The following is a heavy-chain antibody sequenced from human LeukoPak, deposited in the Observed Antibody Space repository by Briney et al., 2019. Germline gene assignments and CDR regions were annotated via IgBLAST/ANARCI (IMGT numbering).Heavy chain of an antibody. CDR3: ARVFYYDSSGYPYFDY. CDR2: INHSGST. CDR1: GGSISSYY. V-gene: IGHV4-34*01. D-gene: IGHD3-22*01. J-gene: IGHJ4*02. Sequence: SETLSLTCTVSGGSISSYYWSWIRQPPGKGLEWIGEINHSGSTNYNPSLKSRVTISVDTSKNQFSLKLSSVTAADTAVYYCARVFYYDSSGYPYFDYWGQGTLVTVSS.